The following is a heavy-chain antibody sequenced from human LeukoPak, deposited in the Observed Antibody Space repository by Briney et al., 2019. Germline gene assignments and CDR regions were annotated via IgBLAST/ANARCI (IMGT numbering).Heavy chain of an antibody. Sequence: PSETLSLTCTVSGGSISSYYWSWIRQPPGKGLEWIGYIYYSGSTNYNPSLESRVTISVDTSKNQFSLKLSSVTAADTAVYYCARARTLRYFDWSLFLDYWGQGTLVTVSS. CDR1: GGSISSYY. D-gene: IGHD3-9*01. CDR3: ARARTLRYFDWSLFLDY. V-gene: IGHV4-59*01. CDR2: IYYSGST. J-gene: IGHJ4*02.